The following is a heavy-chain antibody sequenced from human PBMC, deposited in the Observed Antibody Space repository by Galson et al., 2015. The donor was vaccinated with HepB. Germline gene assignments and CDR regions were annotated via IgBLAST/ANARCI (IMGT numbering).Heavy chain of an antibody. Sequence: SLRLSCAASGFTVSSSGMPWVPQAPGKGLAWVAFIRYDGSNKYYAGSVKGRLTISRDNSKNTLYLQMNSLRAEDTAVYYCAKDVAGAYFDYWGQGTLVTVSS. V-gene: IGHV3-30*02. CDR2: IRYDGSNK. CDR1: GFTVSSSG. J-gene: IGHJ4*02. CDR3: AKDVAGAYFDY. D-gene: IGHD7-27*01.